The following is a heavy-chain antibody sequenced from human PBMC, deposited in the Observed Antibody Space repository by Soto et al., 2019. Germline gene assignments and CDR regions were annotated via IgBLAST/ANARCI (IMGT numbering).Heavy chain of an antibody. CDR1: GGTFSSYA. V-gene: IGHV1-69*01. CDR3: ARSILPGTTVSALDI. J-gene: IGHJ3*02. Sequence: QVQLVQSGAEVKKPGSSVKVTCKASGGTFSSYAISWVRQAPGQVLEWMVGIIPSFCTSNYAQKFQGRVTITEDESTSTAYMERSSLRDEDTAVYYCARSILPGTTVSALDIWGQGTMVTVSS. CDR2: IIPSFCTS. D-gene: IGHD1-1*01.